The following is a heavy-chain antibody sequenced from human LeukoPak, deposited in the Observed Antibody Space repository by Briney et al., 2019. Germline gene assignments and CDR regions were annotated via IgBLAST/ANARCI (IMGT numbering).Heavy chain of an antibody. CDR2: ISWNSGSI. D-gene: IGHD6-6*01. J-gene: IGHJ4*02. V-gene: IGHV3-9*01. CDR1: GFTFDDYA. Sequence: GRSLRLSCAASGFTFDDYAMHWVRQAPGKGLEWVSGISWNSGSIAYADSVRGRFTISRDNVKNSLFLELNSLRPEDTALYYCAEDSSSGGHYFDYWGQGTLLTVSS. CDR3: AEDSSSGGHYFDY.